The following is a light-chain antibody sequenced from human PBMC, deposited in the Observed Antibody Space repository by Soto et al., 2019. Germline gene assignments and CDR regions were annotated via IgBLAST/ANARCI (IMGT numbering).Light chain of an antibody. J-gene: IGKJ3*01. Sequence: EIVLTQSPGTLSLSPGERAILSCRASQFVSASSLAWYQQKPGQAPRLLIYRASNRATAIPYRFSGRGSGTDFTLTISRLEPEDFAVYYCQQYGSSPRFGPGTKVEIK. V-gene: IGKV3-20*01. CDR2: RAS. CDR1: QFVSASS. CDR3: QQYGSSPR.